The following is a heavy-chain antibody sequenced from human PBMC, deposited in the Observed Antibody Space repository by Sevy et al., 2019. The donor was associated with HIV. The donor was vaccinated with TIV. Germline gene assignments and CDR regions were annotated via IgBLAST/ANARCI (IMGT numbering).Heavy chain of an antibody. CDR1: GFTVSSNY. CDR3: ASLGWDLHSDY. J-gene: IGHJ4*02. V-gene: IGHV3-53*01. D-gene: IGHD1-26*01. CDR2: IYGDDDDGT. Sequence: GGSLRLSCAASGFTVSSNYISWVRQAPGKGLEWVSMIYGDDDDGTYYIESVKGRFTISRDNSKNTVSLQMNNLRAEDTAVYYCASLGWDLHSDYWGQGTLVTVSS.